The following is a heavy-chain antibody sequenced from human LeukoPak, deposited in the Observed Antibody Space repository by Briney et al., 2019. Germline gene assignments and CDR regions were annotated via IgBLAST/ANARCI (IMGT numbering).Heavy chain of an antibody. CDR3: ARGMGYDSSGFDYFDY. CDR1: GYTFTSYY. J-gene: IGHJ4*02. Sequence: GASVKVSCKASGYTFTSYYMHWVRQAPGQGLEWMGIINPSGGSTSYAQKFQGRVTMTRDMSTSTVYMELSSLRPEDTAVYYCARGMGYDSSGFDYFDYWGQGTLVTVSS. V-gene: IGHV1-46*01. CDR2: INPSGGST. D-gene: IGHD3-22*01.